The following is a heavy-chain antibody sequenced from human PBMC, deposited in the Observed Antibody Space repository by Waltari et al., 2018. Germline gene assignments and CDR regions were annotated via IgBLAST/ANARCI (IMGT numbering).Heavy chain of an antibody. CDR2: IYYSGTT. D-gene: IGHD4-17*01. CDR1: GFSITSVYY. CDR3: ATATTAHFDF. V-gene: IGHV4-38-2*01. J-gene: IGHJ4*02. Sequence: QVQLQESGPGLVKPSETLSLTFAVSGFSITSVYYWHWIRQPPGKGLEWVGTIYYSGTTYYTPSLQSRVSISVDTSKNEFSLTLTSVTAADTAVYYCATATTAHFDFWGQGSLVTVSS.